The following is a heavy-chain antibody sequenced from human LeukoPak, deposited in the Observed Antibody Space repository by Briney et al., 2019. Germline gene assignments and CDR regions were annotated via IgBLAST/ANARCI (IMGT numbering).Heavy chain of an antibody. D-gene: IGHD2-2*01. CDR3: ARDGGYCSSTSCYYKWFDP. J-gene: IGHJ5*02. CDR2: INHSGST. Sequence: SETLSLTCAVYGGSFSGYYWSWIRQPPGKGLEWIGEINHSGSTNYNPSLKSQVTISVDTSKNQFSLKLSSVTAADTAVYYCARDGGYCSSTSCYYKWFDPWGQGTLVTVSS. CDR1: GGSFSGYY. V-gene: IGHV4-34*01.